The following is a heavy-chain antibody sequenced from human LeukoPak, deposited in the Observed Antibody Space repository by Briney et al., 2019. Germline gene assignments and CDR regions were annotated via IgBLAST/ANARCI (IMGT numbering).Heavy chain of an antibody. CDR2: ISAYNGNT. CDR1: GYTFTSHG. CDR3: ARVHCSSTSCYMHFDY. V-gene: IGHV1-18*01. J-gene: IGHJ4*02. Sequence: ASVKVSCKASGYTFTSHGISWVRQAPGQGLEWMGWISAYNGNTNYAQKLQGRVTMTTDTSTSTAYMELRSLRSDDTAVYYCARVHCSSTSCYMHFDYWGQGTLVTVSS. D-gene: IGHD2-2*02.